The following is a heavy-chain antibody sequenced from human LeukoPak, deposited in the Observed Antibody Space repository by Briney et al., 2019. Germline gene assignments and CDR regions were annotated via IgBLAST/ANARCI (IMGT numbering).Heavy chain of an antibody. D-gene: IGHD1-26*01. CDR3: ARDRWELPHYFDY. Sequence: GGPLRLSCAASGFTFSDYYMSWIRQAPGKGLEWVSYISSSSSYTNYADSVKGRFTISRDNAKNSLYLQMNSLRAEDTAVYYCARDRWELPHYFDYWGQGTLVTVSS. CDR1: GFTFSDYY. J-gene: IGHJ4*02. CDR2: ISSSSSYT. V-gene: IGHV3-11*05.